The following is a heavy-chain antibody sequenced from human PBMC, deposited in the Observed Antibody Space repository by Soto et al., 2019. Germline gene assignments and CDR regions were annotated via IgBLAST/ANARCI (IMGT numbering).Heavy chain of an antibody. J-gene: IGHJ5*02. CDR1: GGSISSGGYY. V-gene: IGHV4-31*03. D-gene: IGHD7-27*01. CDR2: IYYSGST. CDR3: ARDRPQGPNPFDP. Sequence: QVQLQESGPGLVKPSQTLSLTCTVSGGSISSGGYYWSWIRQHPGKGLEWIGYIYYSGSTYYNPSLKSRVTISVDTSKNQFSLKLSSVTAADTALYYCARDRPQGPNPFDPWGQGTLVTVSS.